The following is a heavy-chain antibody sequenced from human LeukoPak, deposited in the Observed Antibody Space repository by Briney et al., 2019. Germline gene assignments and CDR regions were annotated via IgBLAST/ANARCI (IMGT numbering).Heavy chain of an antibody. CDR3: ARDGFLGPVTAYLDY. CDR1: GFTFSGYA. V-gene: IGHV3-74*01. Sequence: GGSLRLSCAASGFTFSGYAMHWVRQAPGKGLVWVSRIKSDGSITSYADSVMGRFTIFRDNARNTLFLEMNSLRAEDSAVYYCARDGFLGPVTAYLDYWGQGTPVTVSS. J-gene: IGHJ4*02. D-gene: IGHD2-21*02. CDR2: IKSDGSIT.